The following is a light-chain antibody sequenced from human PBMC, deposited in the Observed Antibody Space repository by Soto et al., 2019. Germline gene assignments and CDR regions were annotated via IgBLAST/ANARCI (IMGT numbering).Light chain of an antibody. J-gene: IGKJ1*01. CDR1: QTVGSSF. CDR3: HQYGSSQT. CDR2: GAS. Sequence: EIVLTQSPGTLSLSPGERATLSCRASQTVGSSFLAWFQHKPGQAPRLLIYGASTRATGIPDRFSGSGSGTDFTLTISRLEPEDFAVCYCHQYGSSQTFGQGTKVDIK. V-gene: IGKV3-20*01.